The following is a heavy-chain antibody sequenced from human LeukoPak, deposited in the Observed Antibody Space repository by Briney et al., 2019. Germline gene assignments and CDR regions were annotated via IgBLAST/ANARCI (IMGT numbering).Heavy chain of an antibody. D-gene: IGHD4-23*01. V-gene: IGHV1-2*02. CDR2: IKPNSGST. J-gene: IGHJ4*02. CDR3: ARMTTVVIRYFHY. Sequence: ASVKVSCKASGYTFTGYYMHWVRQAPGQGLEWMGWIKPNSGSTNYAQKFQGRVTMTRDPSISTAYMELSRLRADDTAVYYCARMTTVVIRYFHYWARGPVVSVPS. CDR1: GYTFTGYY.